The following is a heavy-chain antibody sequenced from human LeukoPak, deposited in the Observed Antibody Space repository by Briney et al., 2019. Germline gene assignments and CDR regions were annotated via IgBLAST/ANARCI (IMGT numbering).Heavy chain of an antibody. CDR3: AREPSNQLLFGTLDY. V-gene: IGHV1-2*02. Sequence: ASVKVSCKASGYTFTGYYMHWVRQAPGQGLEWMGWINPNSGGTNYAQKFQGRVTMTRDTSISTAYMELSRLRSDDTAVYYCAREPSNQLLFGTLDYWGQGTLVTVSS. J-gene: IGHJ4*02. CDR1: GYTFTGYY. CDR2: INPNSGGT. D-gene: IGHD2-2*01.